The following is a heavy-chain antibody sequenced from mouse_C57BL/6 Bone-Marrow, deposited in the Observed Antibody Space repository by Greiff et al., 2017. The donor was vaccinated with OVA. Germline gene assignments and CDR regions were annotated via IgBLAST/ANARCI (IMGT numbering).Heavy chain of an antibody. J-gene: IGHJ4*01. CDR1: GYTFTSYW. V-gene: IGHV1-61*01. D-gene: IGHD2-3*01. CDR2: IYPSDSDT. Sequence: VQLQQPGAELVRPGSSVKLSCKASGYTFTSYWMDWVKQRPGQGLEWIGNIYPSDSDTHYNQKFKDKATLTVDKSSSTAYMQLSSLTSEDSAVYYCARGLLKPSYAMDYWGQGTSVTVSS. CDR3: ARGLLKPSYAMDY.